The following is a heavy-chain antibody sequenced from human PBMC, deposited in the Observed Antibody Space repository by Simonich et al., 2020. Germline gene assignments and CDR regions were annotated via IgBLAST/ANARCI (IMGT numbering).Heavy chain of an antibody. CDR1: GYSFTSYW. D-gene: IGHD5-12*01. CDR2: IYTGDSDT. J-gene: IGHJ4*02. Sequence: EVQLVPSGAEVKKPGESLTISCKGSGYSFTSYWICWVRQMPGKGLEWMGSIYTGDSDTRYSPSFQGQDTISADKSISTADLQWSSLKASDTAMYYCVRPDSGYDYFDYWGQGTLVTVSS. CDR3: VRPDSGYDYFDY. V-gene: IGHV5-51*03.